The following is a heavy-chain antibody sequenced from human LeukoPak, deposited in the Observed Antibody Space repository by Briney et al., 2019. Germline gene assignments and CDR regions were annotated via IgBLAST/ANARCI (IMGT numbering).Heavy chain of an antibody. CDR2: IYYSGST. Sequence: SETLSLTCTVSGGSISSYYWSWIRQPPGEGLEWIGYIYYSGSTNYNPSLKSRFTISVDTSKNQFSLKLSSVTAADTAVYYCARDSSGWHGGFDYWGQGTLVTVSS. J-gene: IGHJ4*02. CDR1: GGSISSYY. D-gene: IGHD3-22*01. V-gene: IGHV4-59*01. CDR3: ARDSSGWHGGFDY.